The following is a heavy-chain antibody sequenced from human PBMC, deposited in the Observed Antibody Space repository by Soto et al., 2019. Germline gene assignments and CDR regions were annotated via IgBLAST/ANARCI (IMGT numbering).Heavy chain of an antibody. Sequence: TLSVTCTFSGGSISSGDYYWSWIRQPPGRGLEWIGYIYYSGSTYYNPSLKSRLTISVDTSKNQFSLRLNSVTAADTAVYYCARASFMTTVTPFDYWGQGTLVTVSS. CDR1: GGSISSGDYY. CDR2: IYYSGST. J-gene: IGHJ4*02. V-gene: IGHV4-30-4*01. D-gene: IGHD4-17*01. CDR3: ARASFMTTVTPFDY.